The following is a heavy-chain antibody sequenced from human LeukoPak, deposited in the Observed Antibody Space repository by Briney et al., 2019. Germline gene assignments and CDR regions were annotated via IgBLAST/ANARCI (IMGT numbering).Heavy chain of an antibody. D-gene: IGHD6-25*01. CDR1: GFTFSSHW. J-gene: IGHJ4*02. CDR2: IKDDGSHT. V-gene: IGHV3-74*01. Sequence: PGGSLRLSCAASGFTFSSHWMHWARQAPGKVLVWVSRIKDDGSHTNYADSVKGRFTISRDNAKNTLSLQMNSLRAEDTAVYYCARGSGIITGIDEWGQGTLVTVSS. CDR3: ARGSGIITGIDE.